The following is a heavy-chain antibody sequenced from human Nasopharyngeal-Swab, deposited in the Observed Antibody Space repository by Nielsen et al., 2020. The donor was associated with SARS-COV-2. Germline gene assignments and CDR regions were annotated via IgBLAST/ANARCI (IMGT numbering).Heavy chain of an antibody. Sequence: WIRQPPGKGLEWVSSISSSSSYIYYADSVKGRFTISRDNAENSLYLQMNSLRAEDTAVYYCAGEDDFWSGSTDYYYYYYMDVWGKGTTVTVSS. J-gene: IGHJ6*03. D-gene: IGHD3-3*01. CDR3: AGEDDFWSGSTDYYYYYYMDV. V-gene: IGHV3-21*01. CDR2: ISSSSSYI.